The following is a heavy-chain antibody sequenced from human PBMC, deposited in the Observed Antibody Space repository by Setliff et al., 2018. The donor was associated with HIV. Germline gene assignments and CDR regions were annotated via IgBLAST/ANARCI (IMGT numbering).Heavy chain of an antibody. CDR2: ITPVFGTA. CDR1: GGTFKNDV. D-gene: IGHD4-17*01. V-gene: IGHV1-69*13. Sequence: SVKVSCKASGGTFKNDVISWVRQAPGQGLEWMGGITPVFGTANYAQKFQGRVTIIADESTSTAYMEISNLRSEDTAVYYCARGSLLRRTVSNLFETVDYWDYYLDVWG. CDR3: ARGSLLRRTVSNLFETVDYWDYYLDV. J-gene: IGHJ6*03.